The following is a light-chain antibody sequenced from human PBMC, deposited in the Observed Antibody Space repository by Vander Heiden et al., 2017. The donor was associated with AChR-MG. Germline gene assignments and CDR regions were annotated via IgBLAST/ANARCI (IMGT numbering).Light chain of an antibody. Sequence: SYELTQPPSVSVSPGQTASITCSGDKLGDKYACWYQQRPGQSPVLGIYQDTRRPSGIPERFSGSNSGNTATLTISGTQAMDEADYYCQAWDSSTAWVFGGGTKLTV. J-gene: IGLJ2*01. V-gene: IGLV3-1*01. CDR3: QAWDSSTAWV. CDR1: KLGDKY. CDR2: QDT.